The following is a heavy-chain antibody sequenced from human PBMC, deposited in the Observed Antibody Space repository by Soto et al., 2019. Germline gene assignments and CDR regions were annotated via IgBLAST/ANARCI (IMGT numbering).Heavy chain of an antibody. V-gene: IGHV4-31*03. J-gene: IGHJ6*02. Sequence: PSETLSLTCTVSGGSISSGGYYWSWIRQHPGKGLEWIGYIHYSGSTYYNPSLKSRVTISVDTSKNQFSLKLSSVTAADTAVYYCARDSRAFYGMDVWGQGTTVTVSS. CDR1: GGSISSGGYY. CDR3: ARDSRAFYGMDV. CDR2: IHYSGST.